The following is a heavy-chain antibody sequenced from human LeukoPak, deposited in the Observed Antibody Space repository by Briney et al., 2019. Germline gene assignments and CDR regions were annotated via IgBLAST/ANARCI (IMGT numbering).Heavy chain of an antibody. CDR1: GFTFSSYG. D-gene: IGHD6-19*01. CDR3: ARDPDSSGWSSKDY. CDR2: IRYDGSKK. V-gene: IGHV3-30*02. J-gene: IGHJ4*02. Sequence: GGSLRLSCAASGFTFSSYGMHWVRQAPGKGLEWVASIRYDGSKKYYADSMTGRFTISRDNAKNTLYMQMNSLRAEDTAVYYCARDPDSSGWSSKDYWGQGTLVTVSS.